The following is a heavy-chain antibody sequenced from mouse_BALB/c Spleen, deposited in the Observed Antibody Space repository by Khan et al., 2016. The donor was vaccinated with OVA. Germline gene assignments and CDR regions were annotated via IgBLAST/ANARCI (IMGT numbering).Heavy chain of an antibody. J-gene: IGHJ4*01. D-gene: IGHD2-10*02. CDR1: GFSLTDYG. CDR2: IWGGGST. Sequence: QVHVKQSGPGLVAPSQSLSITCSVSGFSLTDYGVSWIRQPPGKGLEWLGVIWGGGSTFYNSGLESRLSISKDNSKSQVFLKMNSLQTDDTAMYYCAKGVWSYYYAVDYWGQGTSVTVSS. CDR3: AKGVWSYYYAVDY. V-gene: IGHV2-6-5*01.